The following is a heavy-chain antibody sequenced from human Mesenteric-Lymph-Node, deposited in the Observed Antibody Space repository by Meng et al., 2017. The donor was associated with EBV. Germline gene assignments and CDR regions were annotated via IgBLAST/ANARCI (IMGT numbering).Heavy chain of an antibody. D-gene: IGHD3-16*01. CDR1: GASFSDYY. CDR3: ATIGTFASNIDP. CDR2: VNHGGTT. V-gene: IGHV4-34*10. J-gene: IGHJ5*02. Sequence: QLQLQEAGPGLVKPSELLSLTCAVYGASFSDYYWTWIRQPPGKGLEWIGEVNHGGTTIYNPSLESRITISVDTSKNQFSLKLTSVTAADTAVYYCATIGTFASNIDPWGQGTLVTASS.